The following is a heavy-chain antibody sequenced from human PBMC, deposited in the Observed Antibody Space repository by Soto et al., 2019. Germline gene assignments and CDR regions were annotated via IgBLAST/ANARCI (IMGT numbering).Heavy chain of an antibody. J-gene: IGHJ4*02. CDR1: GGLFSSFA. CDR2: IIPAFGTT. D-gene: IGHD3-16*01. CDR3: ARGGGPYVWFNEF. V-gene: IGHV1-69*13. Sequence: GASVKVSCKDSGGLFSSFAISWVRQAPGQGLEWMGGIIPAFGTTNYAQKFQGRVTITADESTNTAYMELSSLTSDDTAMYYCARGGGPYVWFNEFWGQGNQVTVSS.